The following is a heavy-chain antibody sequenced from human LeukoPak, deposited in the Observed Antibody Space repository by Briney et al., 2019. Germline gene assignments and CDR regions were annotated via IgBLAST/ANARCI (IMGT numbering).Heavy chain of an antibody. CDR3: ARGGQFYGGNSGALGY. CDR2: IYAGDSDT. D-gene: IGHD4-23*01. Sequence: PGESLKISCKGSGYSFSSYWIGWVRQMPGKGLEWMGIIYAGDSDTRYNPSFQGQVTISADKSISTAYLQWSSLKASDTAMYYCARGGQFYGGNSGALGYWGQGTLVTVSS. J-gene: IGHJ4*02. V-gene: IGHV5-51*01. CDR1: GYSFSSYW.